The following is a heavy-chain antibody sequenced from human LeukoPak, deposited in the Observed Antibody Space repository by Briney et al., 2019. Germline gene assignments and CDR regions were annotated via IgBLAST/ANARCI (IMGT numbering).Heavy chain of an antibody. CDR2: ISSSGSTI. D-gene: IGHD1-26*01. CDR3: ARRGVGATSPYYFDY. V-gene: IGHV3-11*04. J-gene: IGHJ4*02. Sequence: GGSPRLSCAASGFTFSDYYMSWIRQAPGEGLEWVSYISSSGSTIYYADSVKGRFTISRDNAKNSLYLQMNSLRAEDTAVYYCARRGVGATSPYYFDYWGQGTLVTVSS. CDR1: GFTFSDYY.